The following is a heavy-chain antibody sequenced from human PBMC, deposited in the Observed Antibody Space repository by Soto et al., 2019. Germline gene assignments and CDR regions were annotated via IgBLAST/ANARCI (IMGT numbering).Heavy chain of an antibody. D-gene: IGHD2-2*01. CDR2: ISGSGGST. CDR3: AKSGERIIVPAPPPPYYYSGMDV. J-gene: IGHJ6*02. CDR1: GFTFSSYA. Sequence: GGSLRLSCAASGFTFSSYAMSWARQAPGKGLEWVSAISGSGGSTYYADSVKGRFTISRDNSKNTLYLQMNSLRAEDTAVYYWAKSGERIIVPAPPPPYYYSGMDVWGQGTTVTVSS. V-gene: IGHV3-23*01.